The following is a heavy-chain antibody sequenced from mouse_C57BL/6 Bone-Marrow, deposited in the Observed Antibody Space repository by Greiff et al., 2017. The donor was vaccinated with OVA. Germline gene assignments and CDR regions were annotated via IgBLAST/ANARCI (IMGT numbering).Heavy chain of an antibody. V-gene: IGHV1-55*01. D-gene: IGHD2-4*01. CDR3: ARRGNYDIYYAMDY. J-gene: IGHJ4*01. CDR2: IYPGSGST. Sequence: VQLQQPGAELVKPGASVTMSCKASGYTFTSYWITWVKQRPGQGLEWIGDIYPGSGSTNYNEKFKSKATLTVDTSSSTAYMQLSSLTSEDSAVYYCARRGNYDIYYAMDYWGQGTSVTVSS. CDR1: GYTFTSYW.